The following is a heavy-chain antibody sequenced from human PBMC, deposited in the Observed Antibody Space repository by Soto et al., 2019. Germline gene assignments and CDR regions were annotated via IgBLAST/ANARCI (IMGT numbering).Heavy chain of an antibody. J-gene: IGHJ4*02. V-gene: IGHV4-30-4*01. CDR3: ARNGALDY. D-gene: IGHD2-8*01. Sequence: QVQLQESGPGLVKPSQTLSLTCTVSGGSISSGDYYWSWIRQPPGKGLEWIGYILYSGTTNYNPSLESRLPKSVDTSKNPFSLKLTSVTAADTAVYYCARNGALDYWGRGTLVTVSS. CDR1: GGSISSGDYY. CDR2: ILYSGTT.